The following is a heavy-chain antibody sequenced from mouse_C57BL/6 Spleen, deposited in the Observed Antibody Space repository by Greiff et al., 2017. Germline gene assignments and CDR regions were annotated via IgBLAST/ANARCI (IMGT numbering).Heavy chain of an antibody. Sequence: EVQGVESGGDLVKPGGSLKLSCAASGFTFSSYGMSWVRQTPDKRLEWVATISSGGSYTYYPDSVKGRFTISRDNAKNTLYLQMSRLKSEDTAMYYCARPLYYDYDEGMDYWGQGTSVTVSS. CDR1: GFTFSSYG. CDR3: ARPLYYDYDEGMDY. J-gene: IGHJ4*01. D-gene: IGHD2-4*01. V-gene: IGHV5-6*01. CDR2: ISSGGSYT.